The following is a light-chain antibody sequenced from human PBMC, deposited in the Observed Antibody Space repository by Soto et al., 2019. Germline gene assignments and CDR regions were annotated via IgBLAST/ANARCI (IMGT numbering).Light chain of an antibody. V-gene: IGKV3-20*01. CDR3: QQYGSSPRT. CDR2: GAS. Sequence: EIVLTQSPGTLSLSPGERATLFCRASQTVRNNYLAWYQQRPGQAPRLLIYGASSRATGIPDRFSDSGSGTDFTLTISRLEPEDFAVYYCQQYGSSPRTFGQGTKVEIK. CDR1: QTVRNNY. J-gene: IGKJ1*01.